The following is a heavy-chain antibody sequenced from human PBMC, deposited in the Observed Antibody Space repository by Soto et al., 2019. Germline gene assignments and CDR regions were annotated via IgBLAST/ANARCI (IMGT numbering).Heavy chain of an antibody. D-gene: IGHD6-19*01. Sequence: SETLSLTCTVSDDSFRGAEYYWSWIRQPLGKGPEWIGYTYYNGDTKYNPALRSRVTMSEDTSKNQFSLRLSSVTAADTAVYFCARGPDYIDGWRTFDLWGRGILVTVSS. CDR1: DDSFRGAEYY. CDR3: ARGPDYIDGWRTFDL. V-gene: IGHV4-61*08. J-gene: IGHJ4*02. CDR2: TYYNGDT.